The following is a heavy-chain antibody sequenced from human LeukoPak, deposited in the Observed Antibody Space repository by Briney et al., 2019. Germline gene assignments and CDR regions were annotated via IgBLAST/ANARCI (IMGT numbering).Heavy chain of an antibody. D-gene: IGHD2-8*01. V-gene: IGHV3-74*01. CDR3: ARSQSGVFDV. CDR1: GFTFSNYW. CDR2: LNGDGTNI. Sequence: TGGSLRLSCVASGFTFSNYWMQWVRHVPGKGLVWVSRLNGDGTNIIYADSVKGRFTISRDNAENTLYLQMNSLRAEDTALYYCARSQSGVFDVWGQGTMVTVSS. J-gene: IGHJ3*01.